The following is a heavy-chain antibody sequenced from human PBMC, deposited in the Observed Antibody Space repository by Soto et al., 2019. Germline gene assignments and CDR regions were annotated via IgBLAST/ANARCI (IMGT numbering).Heavy chain of an antibody. D-gene: IGHD2-21*02. CDR2: IYYSGSI. CDR3: AREDDGGDRDYYGLDV. V-gene: IGHV4-30-4*08. CDR1: GGSISSDIYH. Sequence: QVHLQQSGPGLVRPSQTLSLTCTVSGGSISSDIYHWTWIRQSPGKGLEWIGYIYYSGSIFYNPSFKSRVTISVDTSKTQFSLQRSSVTAADTAVYFCAREDDGGDRDYYGLDVWGQGTTVTVSS. J-gene: IGHJ6*02.